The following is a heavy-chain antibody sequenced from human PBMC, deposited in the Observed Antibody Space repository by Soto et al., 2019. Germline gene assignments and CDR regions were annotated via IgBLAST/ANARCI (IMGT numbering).Heavy chain of an antibody. Sequence: SDTLSLTCAFSCGSIISSSWWTLVRQSPGKGLDWIGEIFESGATNYNPSLKSRLTMSVDKSKNQFSLNRSALTAADTAVYFCTTSHAGELNNWGQGTLVTVSS. CDR1: CGSIISSSW. D-gene: IGHD1-7*01. J-gene: IGHJ4*02. CDR2: IFESGAT. CDR3: TTSHAGELNN. V-gene: IGHV4-4*02.